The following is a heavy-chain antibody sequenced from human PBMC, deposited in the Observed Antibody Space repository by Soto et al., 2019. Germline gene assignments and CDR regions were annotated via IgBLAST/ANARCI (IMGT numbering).Heavy chain of an antibody. Sequence: EVQLLESGGGLVQPGGSLRLSCAASGFTFSSYAMSWVRQAPGKGLEWVSAIGGSGGSTYHADSVKGRFTSSRDKSKNTLYQQRNILSAEDTAVYYWAKEIAVAPRYAFYIWGQGTVVTVSS. J-gene: IGHJ3*02. V-gene: IGHV3-23*01. D-gene: IGHD6-19*01. CDR3: AKEIAVAPRYAFYI. CDR2: IGGSGGST. CDR1: GFTFSSYA.